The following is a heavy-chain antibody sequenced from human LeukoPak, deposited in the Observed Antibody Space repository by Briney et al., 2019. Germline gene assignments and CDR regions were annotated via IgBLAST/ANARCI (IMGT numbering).Heavy chain of an antibody. CDR3: ARLVGVVSLLDV. J-gene: IGHJ6*04. D-gene: IGHD3-3*01. Sequence: SETLSLTCTVSGGSISSSSYYWGWIRQPPGKGLEWIGSSYYSGSTYYNPSLKSRVTISVDTSKNQFSLRLSSVTAADTAVYYCARLVGVVSLLDVWGKGTTVTVSS. CDR2: SYYSGST. CDR1: GGSISSSSYY. V-gene: IGHV4-39*01.